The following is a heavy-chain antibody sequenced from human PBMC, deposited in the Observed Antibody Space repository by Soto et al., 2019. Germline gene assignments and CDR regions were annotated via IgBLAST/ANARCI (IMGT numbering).Heavy chain of an antibody. Sequence: EVQLVESGGGLVKPGGSLRLSCAASGFTFSSYAMNWVRQAPGKGLEWVSTISGSGGHTYYADSVKGRFVVSRDNDKNTVYLHMSSLTGEDTAVYFCAKIEMGWFAHWGQGTQVTVSS. V-gene: IGHV3-23*04. CDR3: AKIEMGWFAH. D-gene: IGHD2-8*01. CDR2: ISGSGGHT. J-gene: IGHJ5*02. CDR1: GFTFSSYA.